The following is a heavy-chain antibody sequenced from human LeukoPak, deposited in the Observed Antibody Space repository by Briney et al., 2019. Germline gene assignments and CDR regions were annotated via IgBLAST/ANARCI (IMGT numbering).Heavy chain of an antibody. D-gene: IGHD3-3*01. V-gene: IGHV4-59*13. Sequence: SETLSLTCTVSGDSITNNYWAWIRQPPGKGLEWIGYTHDSGNSNYNPSLRSRVTISIDTSKNQFSLKLSSVTAADTAVYYCARGVRFLEWEVWGKGTTVTVSS. J-gene: IGHJ6*04. CDR2: THDSGNS. CDR3: ARGVRFLEWEV. CDR1: GDSITNNY.